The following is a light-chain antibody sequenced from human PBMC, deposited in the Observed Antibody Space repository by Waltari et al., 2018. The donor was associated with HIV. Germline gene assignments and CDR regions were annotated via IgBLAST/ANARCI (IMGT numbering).Light chain of an antibody. CDR2: DAS. CDR3: QQYNSWPPS. V-gene: IGKV3-15*01. Sequence: EIVMTQSPATLSVSPRGSAALPCRVSQSVSNNLAWYQQKPGQPPRLLIHDASIRATGLPARFTGRGSGTEFTLTLSNVQSEDFAVYYCQQYNSWPPSFGPGTKVDIK. CDR1: QSVSNN. J-gene: IGKJ3*01.